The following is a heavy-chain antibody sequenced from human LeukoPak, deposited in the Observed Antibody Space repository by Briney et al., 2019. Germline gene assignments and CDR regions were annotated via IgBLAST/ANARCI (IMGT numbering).Heavy chain of an antibody. CDR1: GFSFSSYE. D-gene: IGHD1-1*01. V-gene: IGHV3-48*03. CDR3: ARELERRAPYYYYNMDV. J-gene: IGHJ6*02. CDR2: ISSSGNTI. Sequence: GGSLRLPCAASGFSFSSYEMNWVRQAPGKGLEWVLYISSSGNTIDYADSVKGRFTISRDNAKNSLYLHMNSLRAEDTAVYYCARELERRAPYYYYNMDVWGQGTTVTVSS.